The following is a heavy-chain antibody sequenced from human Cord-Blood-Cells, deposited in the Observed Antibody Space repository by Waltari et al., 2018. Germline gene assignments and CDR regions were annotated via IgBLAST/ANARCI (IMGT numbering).Heavy chain of an antibody. CDR2: IKQDGSEK. CDR1: GFTVSSYW. J-gene: IGHJ5*02. Sequence: EVQLVESGGGLVQPGGSLRLSCAASGFTVSSYWLRWVCQAPGKGLEWVANIKQDGSEKYYVDSVKGRFTISRDNAKNSLYLQMNSLRAEDTAVYYCARAVVVVVAATQGDWFDPWGQGTLVTVSS. D-gene: IGHD2-15*01. CDR3: ARAVVVVVAATQGDWFDP. V-gene: IGHV3-7*01.